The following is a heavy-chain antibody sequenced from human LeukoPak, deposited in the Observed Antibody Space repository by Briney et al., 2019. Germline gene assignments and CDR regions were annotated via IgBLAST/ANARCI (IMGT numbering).Heavy chain of an antibody. Sequence: SETLSLTCAVYGGSFSGYYWIWIRQPPGKGLEWIGEINHSGSTNYNPSLKSRVTISVDTSKNQFSLKLSSVTAADTAVYYCARTRGYSYGLGRGYYFDYWGQGTLVTVSS. D-gene: IGHD5-18*01. J-gene: IGHJ4*02. V-gene: IGHV4-34*01. CDR2: INHSGST. CDR3: ARTRGYSYGLGRGYYFDY. CDR1: GGSFSGYY.